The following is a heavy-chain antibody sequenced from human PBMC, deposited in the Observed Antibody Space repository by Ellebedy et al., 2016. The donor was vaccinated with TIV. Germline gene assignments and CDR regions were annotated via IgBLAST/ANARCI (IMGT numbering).Heavy chain of an antibody. CDR3: ARYPTYGSRLGF. J-gene: IGHJ4*02. Sequence: MPSETLSLTCTVSGATVSSINYYLSWFRQPPGKGLEWIGYVYHSGSTSYSPSLNSRVTMSMDKSHNQFSLKLSPVTAADTAVYYCARYPTYGSRLGFWGPGILVTVSS. CDR1: GATVSSINYY. D-gene: IGHD1-26*01. V-gene: IGHV4-61*01. CDR2: VYHSGST.